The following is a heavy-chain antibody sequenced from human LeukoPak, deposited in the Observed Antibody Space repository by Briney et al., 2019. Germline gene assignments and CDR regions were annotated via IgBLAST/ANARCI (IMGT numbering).Heavy chain of an antibody. CDR2: ISSSGSTI. CDR3: AKGAGTLDTAMVWG. J-gene: IGHJ4*02. Sequence: GGSLRLSCAASGFTFSDYYMSWIRQAPGKGLEWVSYISSSGSTIYYADSVKGRFTISRDNAKNSLYLQMNSLRAEDTAVYYCAKGAGTLDTAMVWGWGQGTLVTVSS. CDR1: GFTFSDYY. V-gene: IGHV3-11*01. D-gene: IGHD5-18*01.